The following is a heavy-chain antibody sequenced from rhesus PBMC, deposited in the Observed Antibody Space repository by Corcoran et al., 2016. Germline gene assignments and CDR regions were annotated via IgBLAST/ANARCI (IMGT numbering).Heavy chain of an antibody. CDR1: GYSISSGYG. V-gene: IGHV4-122*02. CDR3: ARDWERQPFDY. D-gene: IGHD6-25*01. J-gene: IGHJ4*01. CDR2: ISYSGSN. Sequence: QLQLQESGPGLVKPSETLSLTCAVSGYSISSGYGWSWIRQPPGKGLEWIGYISYSGSNSDNPSLKSRVTISRDTSKNQFSLKLSSVTAADTAVYYCARDWERQPFDYWGQGVLVTVSS.